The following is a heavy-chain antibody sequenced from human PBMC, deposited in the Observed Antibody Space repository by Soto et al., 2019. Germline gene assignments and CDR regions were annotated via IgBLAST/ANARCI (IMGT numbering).Heavy chain of an antibody. CDR1: GFTFRSYE. J-gene: IGHJ6*02. CDR3: ARSPVTYSRGMDV. V-gene: IGHV3-48*03. CDR2: ISSSGTTI. Sequence: EVQLVESGGGLVQPGGSLRLSCAASGFTFRSYEMNWVRQAPGKGLEWISYISSSGTTIYYAGSVKGRFTISRDNAKNSLYLQMNSLRAEDTALYYCARSPVTYSRGMDVWGQGTTVTVSS. D-gene: IGHD2-15*01.